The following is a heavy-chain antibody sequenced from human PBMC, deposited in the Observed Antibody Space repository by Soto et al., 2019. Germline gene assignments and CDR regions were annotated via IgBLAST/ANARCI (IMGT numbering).Heavy chain of an antibody. D-gene: IGHD1-26*01. CDR3: ARWEQPLFDY. J-gene: IGHJ4*02. CDR1: GFTVSAYT. V-gene: IGHV3-30-3*01. CDR2: ISSDGNHK. Sequence: QVQLVESGGGVVQPGRSLRLSCAASGFTVSAYTMHWVRQAPGKGLEWVAVISSDGNHKYYTDSVKGRFTISRDTSTNTLYLQMNSLRVEDTAGYYCARWEQPLFDYWGQGTLVTVSS.